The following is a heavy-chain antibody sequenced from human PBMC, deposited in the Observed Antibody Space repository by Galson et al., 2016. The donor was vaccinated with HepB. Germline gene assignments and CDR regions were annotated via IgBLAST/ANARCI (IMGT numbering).Heavy chain of an antibody. CDR1: GDTFSSSA. CDR2: FIPIFGTA. J-gene: IGHJ4*02. CDR3: ATENYYDSSPLVD. Sequence: SVKVSCKASGDTFSSSAISWVRQAPGQGLEWMGVFIPIFGTAKYAQKFQGRVTITADESTSTAYMELSSLRSEDTAVYYCATENYYDSSPLVDWGQGTLLAV. D-gene: IGHD3-22*01. V-gene: IGHV1-69*13.